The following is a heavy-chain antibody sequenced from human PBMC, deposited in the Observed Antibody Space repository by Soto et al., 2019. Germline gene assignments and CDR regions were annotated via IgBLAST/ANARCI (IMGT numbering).Heavy chain of an antibody. CDR3: ARSVAGDYYYYGMDV. CDR2: VNPNSGGT. Sequence: ASVKVSCKASGYTFTGYYMHWVRQAPGQGLEWMGWVNPNSGGTNYAQKFQGWVTMTRDTSISTAYMELSRLRSDDTAVYYCARSVAGDYYYYGMDVWGQGTTVTVSS. CDR1: GYTFTGYY. V-gene: IGHV1-2*04. D-gene: IGHD6-19*01. J-gene: IGHJ6*02.